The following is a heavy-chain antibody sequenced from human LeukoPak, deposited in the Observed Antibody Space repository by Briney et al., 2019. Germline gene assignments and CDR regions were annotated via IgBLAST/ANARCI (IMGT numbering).Heavy chain of an antibody. CDR3: ASAPRYSSSWPNNWFDP. J-gene: IGHJ5*02. CDR2: ISAYNGDT. D-gene: IGHD6-13*01. CDR1: GYTFTSYG. V-gene: IGHV1-18*01. Sequence: GASVKVSCKASGYTFTSYGINWVRQAPGQGLEWMGWISAYNGDTNYAQKLQGRVTMTTDTSTSTAYMELRSLRSEDTAVYFCASAPRYSSSWPNNWFDPWGQGTLVTVSS.